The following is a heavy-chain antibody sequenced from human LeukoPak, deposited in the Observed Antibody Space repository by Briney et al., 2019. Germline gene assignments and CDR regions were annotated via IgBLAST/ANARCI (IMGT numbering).Heavy chain of an antibody. CDR1: GFTFSSYT. D-gene: IGHD2-15*01. CDR2: ISSSSYI. Sequence: PGGSLRLSCAVSGFTFSSYTMNWVRQTPGKGLEWVSSISSSSYIYYADSVKGRFTISRDNAKNSLYLQMNSLRAEDTAVYYCARNLYRDIVVVVAADLWGQGTLVTVSS. J-gene: IGHJ5*02. V-gene: IGHV3-21*01. CDR3: ARNLYRDIVVVVAADL.